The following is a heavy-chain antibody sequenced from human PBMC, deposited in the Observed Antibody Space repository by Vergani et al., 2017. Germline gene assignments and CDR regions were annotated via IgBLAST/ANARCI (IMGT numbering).Heavy chain of an antibody. CDR1: GYTFTGYY. D-gene: IGHD5-18*01. Sequence: QVQLVQSGAEVKKPGSSVKVSCKASGYTFTGYYMHWVRQAPGQGLEWMGWINPNSGGTNYAQKFQGSVTMTRDTSISTAYMELSRLRSDDTAVYYCARDLVDTAMVTDYWGQGTLVTVSS. J-gene: IGHJ4*02. CDR2: INPNSGGT. CDR3: ARDLVDTAMVTDY. V-gene: IGHV1-2*02.